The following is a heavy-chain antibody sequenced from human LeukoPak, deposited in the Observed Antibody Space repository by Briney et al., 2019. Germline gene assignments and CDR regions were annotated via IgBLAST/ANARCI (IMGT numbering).Heavy chain of an antibody. V-gene: IGHV3-74*01. CDR1: GFTFSSYW. D-gene: IGHD1-1*01. J-gene: IGHJ6*02. CDR3: ARRGTGHGMDV. CDR2: ISTDGSTT. Sequence: GGSLRLSCAASGFTFSSYWMHWVRQAPGKGLVWVSRISTDGSTTTYADSVKGRFTISRDNAKNTAYLQMNSLRAEDTAVYYCARRGTGHGMDVWGQGTTVIVSS.